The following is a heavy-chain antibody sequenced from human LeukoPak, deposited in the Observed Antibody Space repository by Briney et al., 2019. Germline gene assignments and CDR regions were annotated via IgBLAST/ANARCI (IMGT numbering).Heavy chain of an antibody. J-gene: IGHJ6*03. CDR1: GFTFSSYE. CDR3: ARGSEWVAAAGIQSDYYYYYMDV. V-gene: IGHV3-48*03. D-gene: IGHD6-13*01. Sequence: GGSLRLSCAASGFTFSSYEMNWVRQAPGKGLEWVSYISSSGSTIYYADSVKGRFTISRDNAKNSLYLQMNSLRAEDTAVYYCARGSEWVAAAGIQSDYYYYYMDVWGKGTTVTISS. CDR2: ISSSGSTI.